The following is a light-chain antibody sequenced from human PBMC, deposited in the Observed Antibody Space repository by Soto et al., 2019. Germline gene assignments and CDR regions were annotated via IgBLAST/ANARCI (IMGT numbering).Light chain of an antibody. V-gene: IGKV3-15*01. J-gene: IGKJ5*01. CDR3: QQYNNWPPIP. Sequence: EIVMTQSPATLSVSPGERATLSCRSSQSVSSNLASYQQKPGQAHRLLAHGAPTRATGIPARFIGSGFGTEFTVTISSLQSEDFAVYYCQQYNNWPPIPFGQGTRLEI. CDR2: GAP. CDR1: QSVSSN.